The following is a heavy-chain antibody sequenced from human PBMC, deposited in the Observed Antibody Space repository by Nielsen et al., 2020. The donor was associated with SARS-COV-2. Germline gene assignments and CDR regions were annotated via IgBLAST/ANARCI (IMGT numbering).Heavy chain of an antibody. V-gene: IGHV3-21*01. Sequence: GESLKISCAASEFTFSAYGMNWVRQAPGKGLEWVSSITESGYMYYADSVRGRFTISSDNAKTSLYLQMNSLRAEDTAVYFCARGDCSGGSCYGHLKYFDYWGQGTLVTVSS. J-gene: IGHJ4*02. CDR2: ITESGYM. D-gene: IGHD2-15*01. CDR1: EFTFSAYG. CDR3: ARGDCSGGSCYGHLKYFDY.